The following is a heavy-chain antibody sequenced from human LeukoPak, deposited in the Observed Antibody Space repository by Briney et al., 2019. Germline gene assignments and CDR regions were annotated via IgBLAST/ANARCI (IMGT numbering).Heavy chain of an antibody. V-gene: IGHV4-39*01. J-gene: IGHJ5*02. D-gene: IGHD6-19*01. Sequence: SETLSLTCTVSGGSISSSSYYWGWVRQPPGKGLEWIGSIYYSGSTYYNPSLKSRVTISVDTSKSQFSLKLSSVTAADTAVYYCARRVRYSSGWYHDPWGQGTLVTVSS. CDR1: GGSISSSSYY. CDR3: ARRVRYSSGWYHDP. CDR2: IYYSGST.